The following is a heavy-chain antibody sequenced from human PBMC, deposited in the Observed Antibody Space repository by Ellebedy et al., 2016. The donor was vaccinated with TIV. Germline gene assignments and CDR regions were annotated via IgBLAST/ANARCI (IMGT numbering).Heavy chain of an antibody. D-gene: IGHD6-19*01. Sequence: ASVKVSCXASGYTFTSYGISWVRQAPGQGLEWMGWISAYNGNTNYAQKLQGRVTMTTDTSTSTAYMELRSLRSDDTAVYYCARDIAVAGTWYFQHWGQGTLVTVSS. J-gene: IGHJ1*01. CDR3: ARDIAVAGTWYFQH. V-gene: IGHV1-18*01. CDR1: GYTFTSYG. CDR2: ISAYNGNT.